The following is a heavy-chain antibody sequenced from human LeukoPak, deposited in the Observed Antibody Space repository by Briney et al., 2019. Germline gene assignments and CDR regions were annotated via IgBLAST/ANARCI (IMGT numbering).Heavy chain of an antibody. CDR3: ARRAGGYSYGYLAY. Sequence: ETLSLTCTVSGGSISSSSYYWDWIRQPPGKGLEWIGSIFYSGTTYYNPSLKSRVTVSVDTSKNQFSLKLTSVTAADTAVYYCARRAGGYSYGYLAYWGQGTLVTVSS. D-gene: IGHD5-18*01. J-gene: IGHJ4*02. CDR1: GGSISSSSYY. V-gene: IGHV4-39*01. CDR2: IFYSGTT.